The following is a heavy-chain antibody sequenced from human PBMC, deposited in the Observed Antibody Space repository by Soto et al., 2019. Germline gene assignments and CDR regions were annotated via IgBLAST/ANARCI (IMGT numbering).Heavy chain of an antibody. V-gene: IGHV1-18*01. CDR3: ARGFIVDYYDSSGYYQFFDY. CDR2: ISAYNGNT. Sequence: ASVKVSCKASGYTFTSYSISWVRQAPGQGLEWMGWISAYNGNTNYAQKLQGRVTMTTDTSTSTAYMELRSLRSDDTAVYYCARGFIVDYYDSSGYYQFFDYWGQGTTVTVSS. D-gene: IGHD3-22*01. J-gene: IGHJ4*03. CDR1: GYTFTSYS.